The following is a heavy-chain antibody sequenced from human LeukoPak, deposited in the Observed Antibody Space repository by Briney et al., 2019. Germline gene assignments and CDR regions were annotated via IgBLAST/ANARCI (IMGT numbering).Heavy chain of an antibody. CDR1: GFTFTNFG. CDR3: AKSYASGSFYDY. Sequence: GGTLRLSCAAAGFTFTNFGMSWVRETPGEGLEWGSRVSASGGRTYSADSVKGRFTISRDNSKNTVSLQMNNLRADDTAVYYCAKSYASGSFYDYWGQGTLVTVSS. D-gene: IGHD3-10*01. V-gene: IGHV3-23*01. J-gene: IGHJ4*02. CDR2: VSASGGRT.